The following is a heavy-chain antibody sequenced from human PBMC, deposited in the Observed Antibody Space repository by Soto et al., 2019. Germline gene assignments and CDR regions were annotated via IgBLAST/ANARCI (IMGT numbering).Heavy chain of an antibody. D-gene: IGHD4-4*01. V-gene: IGHV1-18*01. J-gene: IGHJ6*02. CDR2: ISAYNGNT. CDR3: ARDIPPFGTTAVYGMDV. Sequence: ASVKVSCKASGYTFTSYGISWVRQAPGQGLEWMGWISAYNGNTNYAQKLQGRVTMTTDTSTSTAYMELRSLRSDDTAVYYCARDIPPFGTTAVYGMDVWGQGTTVTVSS. CDR1: GYTFTSYG.